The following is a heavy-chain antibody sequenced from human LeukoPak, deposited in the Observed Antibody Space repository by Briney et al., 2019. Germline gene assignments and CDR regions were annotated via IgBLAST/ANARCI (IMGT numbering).Heavy chain of an antibody. D-gene: IGHD3-22*01. V-gene: IGHV3-43*01. CDR2: ISWDGTT. CDR3: EKDLSYESSGSVIEN. J-gene: IGHJ4*02. Sequence: PGGSLRLSCAASGFTFEDYTLHWVRQGPGKTLEWVSLISWDGTTYYADSLKGRFTISRDNSKNSLYLQMDTLTTDDTAFYYCEKDLSYESSGSVIENWGQGTLVTVSS. CDR1: GFTFEDYT.